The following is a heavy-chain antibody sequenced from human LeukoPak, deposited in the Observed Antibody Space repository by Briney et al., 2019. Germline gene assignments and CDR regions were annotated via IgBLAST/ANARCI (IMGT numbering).Heavy chain of an antibody. D-gene: IGHD6-19*01. CDR1: GGSFSGYY. CDR2: INHSGNT. J-gene: IGHJ4*02. V-gene: IGHV4-34*01. CDR3: ARDKLRVGVAAFDY. Sequence: SETVSLTCAVYGGSFSGYYWSWILQPPGKGLEWIGEINHSGNTNYNPSLKSRVTISVDTSKNQFSLKLSSVTAADTAVYYCARDKLRVGVAAFDYWGQGTLVTVSS.